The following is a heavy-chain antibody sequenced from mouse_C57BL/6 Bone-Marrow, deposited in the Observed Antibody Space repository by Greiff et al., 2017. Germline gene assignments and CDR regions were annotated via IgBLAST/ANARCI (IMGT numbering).Heavy chain of an antibody. CDR2: ISDGGSYT. D-gene: IGHD1-1*01. J-gene: IGHJ4*01. V-gene: IGHV5-4*03. Sequence: EVKLMESGGGLVKPGGSLKLSCAASGFTFSSYAMSWVRQTPEKRLEWVATISDGGSYTYYPDNVKGRFPISRDNAKNNRYLQMSHLQSEDTAMYYCARGELRSYYYAMDYWGQGTSVTVSS. CDR1: GFTFSSYA. CDR3: ARGELRSYYYAMDY.